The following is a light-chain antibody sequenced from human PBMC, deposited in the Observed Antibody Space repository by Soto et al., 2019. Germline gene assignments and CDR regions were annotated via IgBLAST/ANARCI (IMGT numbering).Light chain of an antibody. CDR2: DAS. CDR1: QSVSSY. V-gene: IGKV3-11*01. CDR3: QQRSNWPIT. J-gene: IGKJ3*01. Sequence: EIVLTQSPATLSLSPGERATLSCRASQSVSSYLAWYQQKPGQAPRLLIYDASNRATAIPARFSGSGSGTDFTLTISSLEPEDFAVYYCQQRSNWPITFGPGTQVEIK.